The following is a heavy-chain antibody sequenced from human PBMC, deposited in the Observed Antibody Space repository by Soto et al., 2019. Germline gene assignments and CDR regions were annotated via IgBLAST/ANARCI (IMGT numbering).Heavy chain of an antibody. J-gene: IGHJ4*02. Sequence: GGSLRLSFAASGFTFSSYWMSWVRQAPGKGLECVANIKEDGREKYYLDSVKGRFIISRDHAENSLYLQMNSLRAEDTAVYYCARADYYGSGGGYWGQGTLVTVSS. CDR2: IKEDGREK. CDR3: ARADYYGSGGGY. V-gene: IGHV3-7*01. D-gene: IGHD3-10*01. CDR1: GFTFSSYW.